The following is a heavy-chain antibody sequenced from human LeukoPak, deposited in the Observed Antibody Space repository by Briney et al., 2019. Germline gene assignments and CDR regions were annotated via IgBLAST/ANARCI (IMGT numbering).Heavy chain of an antibody. J-gene: IGHJ3*02. V-gene: IGHV3-30*04. CDR2: VLYDGETK. D-gene: IGHD3-3*01. CDR1: GFIFSNYA. CDR3: AREGTGYDFWSGYYARFDAFDI. Sequence: GGALRLSCAASGFIFSNYALHWVRQAPGKGVEWVAVVLYDGETKYYADSVKGRFTISRDNPENMLYLQMNSLRPEDTAVYYCAREGTGYDFWSGYYARFDAFDIWGQGTMVTVSS.